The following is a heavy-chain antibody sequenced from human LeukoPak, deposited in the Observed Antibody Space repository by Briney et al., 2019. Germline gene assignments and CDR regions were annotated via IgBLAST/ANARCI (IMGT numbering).Heavy chain of an antibody. D-gene: IGHD2-8*02. CDR3: AHRLRYCTGGLCYSAFDI. CDR2: IYRNDVSGHT. Sequence: AAPTLSNPTHTLTLTCTYIGFSLNRAAEGWVRQGPGKALKWVSVIYRNDVSGHTRYSPTLKTRASISKDTSRGQVVLTLTNVAPVDAATYYCAHRLRYCTGGLCYSAFDIWGQGTVVTVSS. J-gene: IGHJ3*02. V-gene: IGHV2-5*01. CDR1: GFSLNRAA.